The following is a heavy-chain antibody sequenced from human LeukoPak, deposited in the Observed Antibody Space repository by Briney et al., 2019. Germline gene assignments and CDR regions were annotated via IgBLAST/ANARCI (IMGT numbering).Heavy chain of an antibody. CDR3: AKEGSRFLEWLLLGYYMDV. D-gene: IGHD3-3*01. Sequence: PGGSLRLSCAASGFTFNNFAMSWVRQAPGKGLEWVSAISGSGGSTYYADSVKGRFTISRDNSKNTLYLQMNSLRAEDTAVYYCAKEGSRFLEWLLLGYYMDVWGKGTTVTVSS. J-gene: IGHJ6*03. CDR2: ISGSGGST. V-gene: IGHV3-23*01. CDR1: GFTFNNFA.